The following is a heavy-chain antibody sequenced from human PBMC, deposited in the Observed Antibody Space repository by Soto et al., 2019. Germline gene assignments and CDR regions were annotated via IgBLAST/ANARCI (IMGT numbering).Heavy chain of an antibody. J-gene: IGHJ3*02. CDR2: ISWNRGSI. V-gene: IGHV3-9*01. CDR1: GFTFDDYA. CDR3: AKTGVSGYAFGAFDI. D-gene: IGHD5-12*01. Sequence: EVQLVESGGGLVQPGRSLRLSCAASGFTFDDYAMHWVRQAPGKGLEWVSGISWNRGSIGYADSVKGRFTIFRDNAKNSLYLQMNSLRAEDTALYYCAKTGVSGYAFGAFDIWGQGTMVTVSS.